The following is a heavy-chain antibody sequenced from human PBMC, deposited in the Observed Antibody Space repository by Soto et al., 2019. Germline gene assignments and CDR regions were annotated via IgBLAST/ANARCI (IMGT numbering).Heavy chain of an antibody. CDR2: IYSGNT. V-gene: IGHV4-4*08. CDR1: GGSISGYY. CDR3: ARDPLRIFSYDSSGYYPNDYYGMDV. J-gene: IGHJ6*02. Sequence: TSETLSLTCTISGGSISGYYWTWIRQSPGKGLEYIGYIYSGNTNYNPSLNSRVTISVDTSKNHFSLKLSSVTAADTAVYYCARDPLRIFSYDSSGYYPNDYYGMDVWGQGTTVTVS. D-gene: IGHD3-22*01.